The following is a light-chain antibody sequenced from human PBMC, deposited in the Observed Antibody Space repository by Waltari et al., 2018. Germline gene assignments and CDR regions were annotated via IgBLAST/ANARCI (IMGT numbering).Light chain of an antibody. Sequence: EIVFKQSPATLSLSPGDSATLSCRASQSISSYLAWYQQKPGQAPRLLIYDASTRATGIPARFSGSGSVTEFTLTISSLEPEDFAIYYCQQRSKSFTFGPGTKVDMK. CDR3: QQRSKSFT. V-gene: IGKV3-11*01. CDR2: DAS. J-gene: IGKJ3*01. CDR1: QSISSY.